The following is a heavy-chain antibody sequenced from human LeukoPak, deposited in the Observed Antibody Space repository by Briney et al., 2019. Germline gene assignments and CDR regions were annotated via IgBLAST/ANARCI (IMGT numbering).Heavy chain of an antibody. CDR3: ARGEIVAVAGTTGGYYYYGMDV. V-gene: IGHV1-69*13. CDR2: IIPIFGTA. D-gene: IGHD6-19*01. J-gene: IGHJ6*04. CDR1: GGTFISYA. Sequence: ASVKVSCKASGGTFISYAISWVRQAPGQGLEWMGGIIPIFGTANYAQKFQGRVTITADESTSTAYMELSSLRSEDTAVYYCARGEIVAVAGTTGGYYYYGMDVWGKGTTVTVSS.